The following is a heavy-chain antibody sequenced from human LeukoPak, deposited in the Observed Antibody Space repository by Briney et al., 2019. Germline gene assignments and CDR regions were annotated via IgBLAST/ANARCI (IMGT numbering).Heavy chain of an antibody. Sequence: PGGSLRLSCAASGFTFSSYAMSWVRQAPGKGLEWVSAISGSGGSTYYADSVKGRFTISRDNSKNTLYLQMNGLRAEDTAVYYCAKPNIVVVVAAFDYWGQGTLVTVSS. CDR3: AKPNIVVVVAAFDY. J-gene: IGHJ4*02. D-gene: IGHD2-15*01. CDR1: GFTFSSYA. CDR2: ISGSGGST. V-gene: IGHV3-23*01.